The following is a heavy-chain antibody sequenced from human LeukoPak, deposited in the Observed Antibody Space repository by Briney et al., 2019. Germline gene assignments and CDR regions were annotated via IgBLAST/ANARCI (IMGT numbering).Heavy chain of an antibody. D-gene: IGHD1-26*01. CDR1: GGSISSYY. CDR2: IYTSGST. V-gene: IGHV4-4*07. J-gene: IGHJ6*02. Sequence: SETLSLTCTVSGGSISSYYWSWIRQPAGKGLEWIGRIYTSGSTNYNPSLKSRVTMSVDTSKNQFSLKLSSVTAADTAVYYCARGYSGSHPYYYYGMDVWGQGTTVTVSS. CDR3: ARGYSGSHPYYYYGMDV.